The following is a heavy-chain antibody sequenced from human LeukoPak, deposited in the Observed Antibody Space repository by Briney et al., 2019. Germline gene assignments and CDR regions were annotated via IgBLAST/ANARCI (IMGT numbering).Heavy chain of an antibody. CDR3: ARSPYYDILTGSRGTFDY. D-gene: IGHD3-9*01. V-gene: IGHV2-5*02. Sequence: SGPTLVNPTQTLTLTCTFSGFSFSTSGVGVAWIRQPPVKALEWLAVIYWDDDKRYSPSLKTRLTITKDTSKNQVVLTMTNMDPVDTATYYCARSPYYDILTGSRGTFDYWGQGTLVTVSS. CDR2: IYWDDDK. CDR1: GFSFSTSGVG. J-gene: IGHJ4*02.